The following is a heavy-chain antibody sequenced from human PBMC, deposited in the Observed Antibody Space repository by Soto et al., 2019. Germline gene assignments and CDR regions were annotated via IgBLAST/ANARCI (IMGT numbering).Heavy chain of an antibody. CDR3: AKHGGVEPAAPVDY. J-gene: IGHJ4*02. CDR2: IYYSGNT. Sequence: QVQLQESGPGLVKPSETLSLTCSVYGGSITSSYWSWIRQSPGKGLEWIGQIYYSGNTKCNPSLQSRVSMSVHTSKNQFSLKLSSVTAADTATYYRAKHGGVEPAAPVDYWGQGTLVTVSS. V-gene: IGHV4-59*08. D-gene: IGHD2-2*01. CDR1: GGSITSSY.